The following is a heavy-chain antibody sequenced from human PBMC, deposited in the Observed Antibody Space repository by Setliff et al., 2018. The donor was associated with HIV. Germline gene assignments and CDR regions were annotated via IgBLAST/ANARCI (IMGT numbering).Heavy chain of an antibody. CDR3: VRDSLDIEVLEAVFFRAIFDYYYMDV. CDR1: RFTFSSHA. Sequence: GESLKISCAASRFTFSSHAMHWVRQAPGKGLEWVALISHDGSSKYYADSVKGRFLISRDNSKNTVYLQMNSLRAEDTAVYYCVRDSLDIEVLEAVFFRAIFDYYYMDVWGKGTTVTVSS. D-gene: IGHD2-15*01. V-gene: IGHV3-30-3*01. CDR2: ISHDGSSK. J-gene: IGHJ6*03.